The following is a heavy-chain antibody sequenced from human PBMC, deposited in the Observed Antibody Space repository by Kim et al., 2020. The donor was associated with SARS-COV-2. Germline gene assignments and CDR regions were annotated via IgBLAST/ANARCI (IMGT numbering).Heavy chain of an antibody. J-gene: IGHJ4*02. Sequence: YNPSLKSRLTLSVDTSKNQFSLQLSSVTAADTAVYYCARYVGMATIEYFDYWGQGTLVTVSS. D-gene: IGHD5-12*01. V-gene: IGHV4-59*10. CDR3: ARYVGMATIEYFDY.